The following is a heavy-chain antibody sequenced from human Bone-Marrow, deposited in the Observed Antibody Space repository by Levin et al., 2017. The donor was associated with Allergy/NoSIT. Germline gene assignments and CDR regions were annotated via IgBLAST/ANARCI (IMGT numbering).Heavy chain of an antibody. CDR2: INPYSGVT. J-gene: IGHJ4*02. Sequence: ASVKVSCEVSGYTFTGYYIHWVRQAPGQGLEWVAWINPYSGVTNYAQDFQERVTVTTDASINTAYMDFNSLRFNDTDVYYCARAIAVCARDYWGQGTLVSVSS. D-gene: IGHD6-19*01. CDR3: ARAIAVCARDY. V-gene: IGHV1-2*02. CDR1: GYTFTGYY.